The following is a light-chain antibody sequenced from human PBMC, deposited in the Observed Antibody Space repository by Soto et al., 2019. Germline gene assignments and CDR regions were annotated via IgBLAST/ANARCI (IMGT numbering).Light chain of an antibody. V-gene: IGLV2-14*01. J-gene: IGLJ1*01. Sequence: QSVLTQPASVSGSPGQSITISCTGTSSDVGTYNYVSWYQLHPGTAPKLMVYEVSNRPSGVSNRFSGSKSGNTASLTISGLQAEDEADYHCSSYTSSSTYVFGTGTKVTVL. CDR1: SSDVGTYNY. CDR3: SSYTSSSTYV. CDR2: EVS.